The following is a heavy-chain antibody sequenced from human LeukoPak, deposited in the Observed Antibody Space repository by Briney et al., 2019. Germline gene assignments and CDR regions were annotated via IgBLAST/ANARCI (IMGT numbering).Heavy chain of an antibody. D-gene: IGHD6-13*01. CDR3: ARDRVRIAAAGTGAFDI. CDR1: GYTFTGYY. Sequence: GASVNVSCKASGYTFTGYYKHWVRQAPGQGLEWMGWINPNSGGTNYAQKFQGRVTMTRDTSISTAYMELSRLRSDDTAVYYCARDRVRIAAAGTGAFDIWGQGTMVTVSS. J-gene: IGHJ3*02. CDR2: INPNSGGT. V-gene: IGHV1-2*02.